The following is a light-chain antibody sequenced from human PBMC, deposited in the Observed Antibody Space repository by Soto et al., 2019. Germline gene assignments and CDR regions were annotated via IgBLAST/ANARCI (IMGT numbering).Light chain of an antibody. J-gene: IGKJ1*01. CDR3: QQYNNWPRT. V-gene: IGKV1-9*01. Sequence: DIQLTQSPASLSASVGDRVTITCRASQGISSYLAWYQQKPGKAPKLLIYLASTLQSGVPSRFSGSGSGTDFSLTISSLQPEDVATYYCQQYNNWPRTFGQGTKVEIK. CDR1: QGISSY. CDR2: LAS.